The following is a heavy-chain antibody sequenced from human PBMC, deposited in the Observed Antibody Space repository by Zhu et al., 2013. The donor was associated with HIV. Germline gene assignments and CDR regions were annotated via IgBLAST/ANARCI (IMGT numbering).Heavy chain of an antibody. CDR1: GFTFSSYA. CDR3: AKDPRLERSGSYGSFDI. CDR2: ISGSGGST. J-gene: IGHJ3*02. V-gene: IGHV3-23*01. D-gene: IGHD1-26*01. Sequence: EVQLLESGGGLVQPGGSLRLSCAASGFTFSSYAMSWVRQAPGKGLEWVSAISGSGGSTYYADSVKGRFTISRDNSKNTLYLQMNSLRAEDTAVYYCAKDPRLERSGSYGSFDIWGQGTMVTVSS.